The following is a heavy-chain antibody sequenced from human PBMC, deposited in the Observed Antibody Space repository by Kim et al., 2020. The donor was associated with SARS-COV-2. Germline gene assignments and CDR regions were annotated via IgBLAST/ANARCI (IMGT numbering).Heavy chain of an antibody. CDR1: GGSISSYY. CDR2: IYYSGST. D-gene: IGHD3-9*01. J-gene: IGHJ6*02. V-gene: IGHV4-59*01. CDR3: ARDSSYYDILSGYYRGEGYYYGMDV. Sequence: SETLSLTCTVSGGSISSYYWSWIRQPPGKGLEWIGYIYYSGSTNYNPSLKSRVTISVDTSKNQFSLKLSSVTAADTAVYYCARDSSYYDILSGYYRGEGYYYGMDVWGQGTTVTVSS.